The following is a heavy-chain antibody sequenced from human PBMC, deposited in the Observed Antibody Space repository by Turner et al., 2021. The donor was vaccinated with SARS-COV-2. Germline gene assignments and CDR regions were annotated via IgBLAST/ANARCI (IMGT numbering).Heavy chain of an antibody. Sequence: EVQLLESGGGLVQPGGSLRLSCAASGFTFSSYAMSWVRQARGMGLEWFSAISGSGKSKYYADSVKGRFTISRENTKNTLYLKMNSVRAEDTAVYYWACKGGVWGSYRYPPYLYYGMDVWGQGTTVTVSS. D-gene: IGHD3-16*02. CDR3: ACKGGVWGSYRYPPYLYYGMDV. J-gene: IGHJ6*02. V-gene: IGHV3-23*01. CDR2: ISGSGKSK. CDR1: GFTFSSYA.